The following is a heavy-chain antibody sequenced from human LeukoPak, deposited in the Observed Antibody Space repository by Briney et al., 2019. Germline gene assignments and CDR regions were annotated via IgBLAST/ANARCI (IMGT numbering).Heavy chain of an antibody. J-gene: IGHJ4*02. CDR3: ASQRDGAIDY. Sequence: SETLSLTCTVSGGSISSSRFYWGWIRQPPGKGLEWIGNIYYSGSTYYNPSLKSRVTISVDTSKNRFSLKLSSVTAADTAVYYCASQRDGAIDYWGQGTLVTVSS. V-gene: IGHV4-39*01. CDR2: IYYSGST. D-gene: IGHD1-26*01. CDR1: GGSISSSRFY.